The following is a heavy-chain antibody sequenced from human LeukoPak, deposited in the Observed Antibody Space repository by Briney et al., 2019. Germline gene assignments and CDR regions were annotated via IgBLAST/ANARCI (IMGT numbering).Heavy chain of an antibody. J-gene: IGHJ3*02. Sequence: SETLSLTCTVSGGSISSYYWNWIRQPPGKGLEWIGYIYYSGSTNYNPSLKSRLTISVDTSKNQFSLKLTSVTTADTAVYYCARLTKRNDAFTIWGQGTMVTVSS. CDR3: ARLTKRNDAFTI. D-gene: IGHD1-14*01. CDR2: IYYSGST. V-gene: IGHV4-59*01. CDR1: GGSISSYY.